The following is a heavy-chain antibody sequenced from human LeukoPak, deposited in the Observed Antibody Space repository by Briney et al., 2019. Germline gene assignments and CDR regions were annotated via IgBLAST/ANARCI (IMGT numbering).Heavy chain of an antibody. V-gene: IGHV4-39*07. CDR3: ARGKWGYWYFDL. D-gene: IGHD2-8*01. Sequence: SETLSLTRTVSGGSISSSSYYWGWIRQPPGKGLEWIGSIYYSGSTYYNPSLKSRVTISVDTSKNQFSLKLSSVTAADTAVYYCARGKWGYWYFDLWGRGTLVTVSS. CDR2: IYYSGST. J-gene: IGHJ2*01. CDR1: GGSISSSSYY.